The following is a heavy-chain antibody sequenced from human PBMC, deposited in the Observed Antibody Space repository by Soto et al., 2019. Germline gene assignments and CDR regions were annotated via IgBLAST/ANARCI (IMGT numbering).Heavy chain of an antibody. CDR2: MNPNSGNT. Sequence: GASVKVSCKASGYTFTSYDINWVRQATGQGLEWMGWMNPNSGNTGYAQKFQGRVTMTRNTSISTAYMELSSLRSEDTAVYYCARLAPYSGQNWFDPWGKGTLVTVSS. D-gene: IGHD4-4*01. CDR1: GYTFTSYD. J-gene: IGHJ5*02. V-gene: IGHV1-8*01. CDR3: ARLAPYSGQNWFDP.